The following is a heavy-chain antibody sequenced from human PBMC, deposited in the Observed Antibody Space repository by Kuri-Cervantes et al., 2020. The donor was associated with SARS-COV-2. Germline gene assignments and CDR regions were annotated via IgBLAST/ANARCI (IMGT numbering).Heavy chain of an antibody. CDR3: ARGSNYDFWGGYSTFDY. CDR1: GGSISSYY. V-gene: IGHV4-59*01. J-gene: IGHJ4*02. D-gene: IGHD3-3*01. Sequence: SETLSLTCTVSGGSISSYYWSWIRQPPGKGLEWIGYIYYSGSTNYNPSLKSRVTISVDTSKNQFSLKLSSVTAADTAVCYCARGSNYDFWGGYSTFDYWGQGTLVTVSS. CDR2: IYYSGST.